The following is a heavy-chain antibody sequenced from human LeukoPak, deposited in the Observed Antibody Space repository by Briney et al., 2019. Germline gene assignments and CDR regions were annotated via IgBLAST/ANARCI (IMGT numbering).Heavy chain of an antibody. D-gene: IGHD1-26*01. J-gene: IGHJ3*02. Sequence: ASVKVSCKASGYTFTSYDINWVRQATGQGLEWMGWMNPNSGNTGYAQKFQGRVTMTRNTSISTAYMELSSLRSEDTAVYYCARLGALGATYLGRNDDAFDIWGQGTMVTVSS. CDR3: ARLGALGATYLGRNDDAFDI. CDR1: GYTFTSYD. V-gene: IGHV1-8*01. CDR2: MNPNSGNT.